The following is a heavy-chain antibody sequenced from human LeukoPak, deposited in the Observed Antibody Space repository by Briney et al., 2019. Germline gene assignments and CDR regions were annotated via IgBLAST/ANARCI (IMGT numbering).Heavy chain of an antibody. V-gene: IGHV1-24*01. D-gene: IGHD6-13*01. J-gene: IGHJ4*02. CDR3: ATDGVSSWYYYFDY. CDR1: GYTLTELS. CDR2: FDPEDGET. Sequence: ASVKVSCKVSGYTLTELSMHWVRQAPGKGLEWMGGFDPEDGETVYAQKFQGRVTMTEDTSTDTAYMELSSLRSEDTAVYYCATDGVSSWYYYFDYWGQGTLVTVSS.